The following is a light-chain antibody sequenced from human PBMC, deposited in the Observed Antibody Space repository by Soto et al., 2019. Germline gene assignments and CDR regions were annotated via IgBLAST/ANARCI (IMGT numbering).Light chain of an antibody. CDR2: DAS. Sequence: DIQMTQSPSSLSASVGDRVTITCQASQDISNYLNWYQQKPGKAPMLLISDASNLETGVPSRFSGSGSGTDXXXXIXXXXPEXXXXXXXXXXDDLPLTFGGGTKVEI. CDR1: QDISNY. J-gene: IGKJ4*01. CDR3: XXXDDLPLT. V-gene: IGKV1-33*01.